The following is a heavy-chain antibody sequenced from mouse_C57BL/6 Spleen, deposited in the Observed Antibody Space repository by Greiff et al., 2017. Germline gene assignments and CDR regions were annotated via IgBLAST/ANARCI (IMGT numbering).Heavy chain of an antibody. D-gene: IGHD2-14*01. CDR2: IYPSASDT. V-gene: IGHV1-74*01. Sequence: QVQLKQPGAELVKPGASVKVSCKASGYTFTSYWMHWVKQRPGQGLEWIGCIYPSASDTNYNQKFKGKATLTVDKSSSTAYMQLSSLTSEDSAVYYGAMREYDGDYYALDDWGKGTSVTVSS. CDR3: AMREYDGDYYALDD. CDR1: GYTFTSYW. J-gene: IGHJ4*01.